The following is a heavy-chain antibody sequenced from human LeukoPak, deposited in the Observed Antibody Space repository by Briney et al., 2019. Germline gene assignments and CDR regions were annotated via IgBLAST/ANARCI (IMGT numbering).Heavy chain of an antibody. CDR2: ISSSGSTI. V-gene: IGHV3-11*01. CDR1: GFTFSDYC. D-gene: IGHD3-3*01. CDR3: ARRHDYFDY. J-gene: IGHJ4*02. Sequence: PGGSLRLSCAASGFTFSDYCMSWIRQAPGKGLEWISYISSSGSTIYYIDSVKGRFTMSRDNAKNSLYLQMTSLRAEDTAIYYCARRHDYFDYWGQGTLVTVSS.